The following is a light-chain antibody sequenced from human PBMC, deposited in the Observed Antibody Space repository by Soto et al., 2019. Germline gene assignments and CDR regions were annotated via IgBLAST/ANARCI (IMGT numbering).Light chain of an antibody. J-gene: IGKJ2*01. V-gene: IGKV1-5*03. CDR2: KAS. Sequence: DIQMPQSPSPLSASEGDRVTITCRASQSIGNRLAWYPQKTGKAPQLLIYKASILQSGVPARFSGSGSGTEFTLTISSLQPDDFATYYCQQDDSYPYTFGQATKLEIK. CDR3: QQDDSYPYT. CDR1: QSIGNR.